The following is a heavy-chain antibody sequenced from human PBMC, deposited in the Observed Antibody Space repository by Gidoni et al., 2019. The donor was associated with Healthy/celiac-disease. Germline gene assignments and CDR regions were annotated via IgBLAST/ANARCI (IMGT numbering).Heavy chain of an antibody. CDR3: ARDAISGRYYFDY. CDR2: INPIGGST. V-gene: IGHV1-46*01. Sequence: QVQLVQSGAELKKPGASVKVSCKASGHTFTSYYMHCVRQDPGQGLEWMGIINPIGGSTSYAQKFQGRVTMTRDTSTSTVYMELSSLRSEDTAVYYCARDAISGRYYFDYWGQGTLVTVSS. CDR1: GHTFTSYY. D-gene: IGHD3-10*01. J-gene: IGHJ4*02.